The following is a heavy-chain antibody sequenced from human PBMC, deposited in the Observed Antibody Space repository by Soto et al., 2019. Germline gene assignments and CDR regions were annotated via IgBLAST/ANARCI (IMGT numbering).Heavy chain of an antibody. CDR3: ARLTFGGVIVLRGFSLWWFDP. V-gene: IGHV4-34*01. CDR1: GGSFSVYY. J-gene: IGHJ5*02. CDR2: INHSGST. D-gene: IGHD3-16*02. Sequence: SETLSLTCAVYGGSFSVYYWSWIRHPPGKGLEWIGEINHSGSTNYNPSLKSRVTISVDTSKNQFSLKLSSVTAADTAVYYCARLTFGGVIVLRGFSLWWFDPWGQGTLVTVSS.